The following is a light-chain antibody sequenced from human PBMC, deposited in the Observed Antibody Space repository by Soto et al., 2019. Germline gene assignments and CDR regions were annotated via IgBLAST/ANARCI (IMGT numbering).Light chain of an antibody. V-gene: IGLV2-8*01. Sequence: QSVLAQPPSASGSPGQSVTIPCTGTYSDIGAYNYVSWYQQRPGEAPKLIIYEVSKRPSGVPDRISASKSGNTASLTVSVLPADDEANYYCSSFKGTNSFVFGTGTKVTVL. J-gene: IGLJ1*01. CDR1: YSDIGAYNY. CDR2: EVS. CDR3: SSFKGTNSFV.